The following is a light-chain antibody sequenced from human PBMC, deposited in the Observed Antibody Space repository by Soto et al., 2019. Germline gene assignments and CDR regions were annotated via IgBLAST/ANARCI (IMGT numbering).Light chain of an antibody. J-gene: IGKJ4*01. V-gene: IGKV1-9*01. CDR1: QGINRY. CDR3: QQTRSYPST. CDR2: EAS. Sequence: IQFTPSPSSLSSSVGDRVTLTCRANQGINRYLAWYQQKPRKVPQLLIYEASILQSGVPSRFSGSGSGTDFTLTVSRLQAEDFATYCCQQTRSYPSTFGGGTKVEIK.